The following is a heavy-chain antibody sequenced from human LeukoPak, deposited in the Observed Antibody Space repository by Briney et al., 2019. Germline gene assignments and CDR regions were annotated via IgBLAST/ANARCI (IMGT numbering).Heavy chain of an antibody. J-gene: IGHJ4*02. V-gene: IGHV3-23*01. CDR3: AKDLSPYGSGSKTYDF. CDR1: GFTFSNYW. Sequence: GGSLRLSCAASGFTFSNYWMSWVRQAPGKGLEWVAATSSTGDTTYYADSVKGRFTISRDNSKNTLFLQMTSLRAEDTALYYCAKDLSPYGSGSKTYDFWGQGTLVAVSS. CDR2: TSSTGDTT. D-gene: IGHD3-10*01.